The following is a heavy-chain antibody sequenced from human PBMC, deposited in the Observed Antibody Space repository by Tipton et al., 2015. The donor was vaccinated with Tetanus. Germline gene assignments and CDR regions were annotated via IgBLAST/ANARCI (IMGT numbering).Heavy chain of an antibody. V-gene: IGHV5-51*01. Sequence: QLVQSGAEMRKPGESLKISCQASGYSFTSYWIGWVRQMPGKGLEWMGIIHPSDSDTRYSPSFQGQVTISADKSISTAYLQWSSLKASDTAMYYCARQAHTSGWSSLEDWGQGTLVTISS. CDR3: ARQAHTSGWSSLED. D-gene: IGHD6-19*01. CDR2: IHPSDSDT. CDR1: GYSFTSYW. J-gene: IGHJ4*02.